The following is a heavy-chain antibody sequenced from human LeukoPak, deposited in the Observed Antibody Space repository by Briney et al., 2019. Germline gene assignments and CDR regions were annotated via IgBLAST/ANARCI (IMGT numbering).Heavy chain of an antibody. CDR3: ARGSPKSGWGTPLYYYYGMDV. D-gene: IGHD7-27*01. V-gene: IGHV4-61*08. CDR2: IYYSGST. Sequence: SQTLSLTCTVSGGPISSGGFSWTWIRQPPGKGLEWIGYIYYSGSTNYNPSLKSRVTISVDTSKNQFSLKLSSVTAADTAVYYCARGSPKSGWGTPLYYYYGMDVWGQGTTVTVSS. CDR1: GGPISSGGFS. J-gene: IGHJ6*02.